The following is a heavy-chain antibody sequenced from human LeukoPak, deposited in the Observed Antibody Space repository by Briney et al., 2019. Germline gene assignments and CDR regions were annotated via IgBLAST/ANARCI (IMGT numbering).Heavy chain of an antibody. CDR1: GFTFSSYW. CDR3: ARDPPYCSGGSCGYFDL. Sequence: GGSLRLSCAASGFTFSSYWMSWVRQAPGKGLEWVANIKQDGSEKYYVDSVKGRFTISRDNAKNSLYLQMNSLRAEDTAVYYCARDPPYCSGGSCGYFDLWGRGTLVTVSS. J-gene: IGHJ2*01. D-gene: IGHD2-15*01. CDR2: IKQDGSEK. V-gene: IGHV3-7*01.